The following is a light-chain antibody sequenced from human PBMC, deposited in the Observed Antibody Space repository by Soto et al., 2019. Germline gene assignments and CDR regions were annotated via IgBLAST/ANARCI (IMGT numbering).Light chain of an antibody. CDR2: DVS. CDR1: QSVSNF. V-gene: IGKV3-11*01. CDR3: QLYDSSVTWT. J-gene: IGKJ1*01. Sequence: EIVLTQSPATLSLSPGERAILSCRASQSVSNFLAWYQQKPGQAPRLLIFDVSTRATGVPPRFSGSGSGTDFTLTISRLEPEDFAVYYCQLYDSSVTWTFGQGTKVDIK.